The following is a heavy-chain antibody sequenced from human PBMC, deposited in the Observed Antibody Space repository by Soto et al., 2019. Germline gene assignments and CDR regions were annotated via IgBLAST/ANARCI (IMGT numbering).Heavy chain of an antibody. Sequence: GGSLRLSCAASGLTLSNYAMHWVRQAPGKGLEWVAVISYDGSNKYYADSVKGRFTISRDNSKNTLYLQMNSPRAEDTAVYYCAKDGTAYCGGDCLPLNWFDPWGQGTLVTV. J-gene: IGHJ5*02. CDR2: ISYDGSNK. CDR3: AKDGTAYCGGDCLPLNWFDP. CDR1: GLTLSNYA. D-gene: IGHD2-21*02. V-gene: IGHV3-30*04.